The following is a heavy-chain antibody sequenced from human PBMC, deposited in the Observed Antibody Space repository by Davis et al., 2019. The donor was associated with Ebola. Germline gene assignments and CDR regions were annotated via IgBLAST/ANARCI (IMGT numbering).Heavy chain of an antibody. J-gene: IGHJ6*03. CDR3: ARVGTAMVTLYYYMDV. V-gene: IGHV1-69*13. CDR1: GGTFSSYA. CDR2: IIPIFGTA. Sequence: SVKVSCKASGGTFSSYAISWVRQAPGQGLEWMGGIIPIFGTANYAQKFQGRVTITADESTSTAYMELSSLRSEDTAVYYCARVGTAMVTLYYYMDVWGKGTTVTVSS. D-gene: IGHD5-18*01.